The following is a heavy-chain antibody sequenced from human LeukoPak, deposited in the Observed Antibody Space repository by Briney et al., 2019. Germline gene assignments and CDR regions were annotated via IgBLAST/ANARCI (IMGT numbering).Heavy chain of an antibody. D-gene: IGHD1-1*01. CDR3: TTELSATGTSETDY. Sequence: GGSLRLSCAASGFTFSNAWMSWVRQAPGKGLEWVGRIKSKTDGGTTDYAAPVKGRFTISRDDSKNTLYLQMNSLKTEDTAVYYCTTELSATGTSETDYWGQGALVTVSS. V-gene: IGHV3-15*01. CDR1: GFTFSNAW. J-gene: IGHJ4*02. CDR2: IKSKTDGGTT.